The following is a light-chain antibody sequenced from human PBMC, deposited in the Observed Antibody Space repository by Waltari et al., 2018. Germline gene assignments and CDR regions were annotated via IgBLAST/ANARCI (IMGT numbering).Light chain of an antibody. Sequence: QSALTQPASVSGSPGQSITISCTGTSSDVGGYNYVSWYHQQPCKAPNLMIYEVSTRPSVVSNRFSGSKSGNTASLTISGLQAEDEADYYCSSYTSSSTLGVFGTGTKVTVL. J-gene: IGLJ1*01. CDR1: SSDVGGYNY. CDR3: SSYTSSSTLGV. CDR2: EVS. V-gene: IGLV2-14*01.